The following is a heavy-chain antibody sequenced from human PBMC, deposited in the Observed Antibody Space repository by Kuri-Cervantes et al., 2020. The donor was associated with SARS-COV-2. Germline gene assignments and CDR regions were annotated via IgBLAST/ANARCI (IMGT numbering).Heavy chain of an antibody. CDR2: IHHSGTT. J-gene: IGHJ3*01. CDR3: ARPLAGGTGSSDAFDF. Sequence: SETLSLTCAVSGYSISSGYYWGWIRQPPGKGLEWIGTIHHSGTTYYNPSLESRVTISVDTSQNLFSLELTSVSAADTAVYYCARPLAGGTGSSDAFDFWGQGTLVTVSS. V-gene: IGHV4-38-2*01. D-gene: IGHD3-10*01. CDR1: GYSISSGYY.